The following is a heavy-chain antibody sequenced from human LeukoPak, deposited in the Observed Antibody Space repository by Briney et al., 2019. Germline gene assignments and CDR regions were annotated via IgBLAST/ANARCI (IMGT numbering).Heavy chain of an antibody. CDR3: ARGRSVTIRYWYFDL. Sequence: SETLSLTCTVSGGSISSYYWSWILQHAGKGLEWIGRIYYTGSTNYNPSLKIQVTMSVDTSKNHFSLKLSSVTAADTAVYYCARGRSVTIRYWYFDLWGRGTLVTVSS. D-gene: IGHD4-17*01. J-gene: IGHJ2*01. V-gene: IGHV4-4*07. CDR1: GGSISSYY. CDR2: IYYTGST.